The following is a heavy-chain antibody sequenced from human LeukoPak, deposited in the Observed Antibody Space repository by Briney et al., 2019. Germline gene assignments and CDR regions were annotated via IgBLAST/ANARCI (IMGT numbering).Heavy chain of an antibody. CDR3: ARQRRPGERGWLRLAT. Sequence: SVKVSCKASGGTFSSYAISWVRQAPGQGLEWMGRIIPIFGTANYAQKFQGRVTITTDESTSTAYMELSSLRSEDTAVYYRARQRRPGERGWLRLATWGQGTLVTVSS. V-gene: IGHV1-69*05. D-gene: IGHD5-12*01. J-gene: IGHJ5*02. CDR2: IIPIFGTA. CDR1: GGTFSSYA.